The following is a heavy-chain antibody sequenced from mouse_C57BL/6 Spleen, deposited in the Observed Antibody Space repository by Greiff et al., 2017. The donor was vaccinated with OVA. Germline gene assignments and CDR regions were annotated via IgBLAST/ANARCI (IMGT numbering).Heavy chain of an antibody. CDR1: GFTFSDYG. Sequence: EVMLVESGGGLVKPGGSLKLSCAASGFTFSDYGMHWVRQAPEKGLEWVAYISSGSSTIYYADTVKGRFTISRDNAKNTLFLQVTSLRSEDTAMYYCAGGLRGAMDYWGQGTSVTVSS. J-gene: IGHJ4*01. CDR2: ISSGSSTI. V-gene: IGHV5-17*01. CDR3: AGGLRGAMDY.